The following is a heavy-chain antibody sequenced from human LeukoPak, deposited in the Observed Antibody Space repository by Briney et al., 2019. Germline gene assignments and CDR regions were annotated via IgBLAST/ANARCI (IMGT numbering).Heavy chain of an antibody. CDR3: ARPITYDYGGNPDAFDI. V-gene: IGHV3-74*01. CDR1: GFSFSGYW. CDR2: IKSDGSST. Sequence: GGSLRLSCTTSGFSFSGYWMHWVRQAPGKGLVWVSRIKSDGSSTTYADSVKGRFTISRDNARNTLYLQMNSLRAEDTAVYYCARPITYDYGGNPDAFDIWGQGTMVTVSS. D-gene: IGHD4-23*01. J-gene: IGHJ3*02.